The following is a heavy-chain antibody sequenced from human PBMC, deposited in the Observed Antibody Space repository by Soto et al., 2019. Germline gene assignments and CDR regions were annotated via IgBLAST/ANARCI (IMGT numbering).Heavy chain of an antibody. CDR2: IYSDGST. CDR1: GFSVSSNY. Sequence: VQLVESGGGLVQPGGSLRLFCAASGFSVSSNYMSWVRQAPGKGLEWVSVIYSDGSTHYADSVKGRFTISRDNSKNTLYLQMNSLRAEDTAVYYCATLSSGNYFDYWGQGTLVTVSS. J-gene: IGHJ4*02. D-gene: IGHD6-19*01. CDR3: ATLSSGNYFDY. V-gene: IGHV3-66*01.